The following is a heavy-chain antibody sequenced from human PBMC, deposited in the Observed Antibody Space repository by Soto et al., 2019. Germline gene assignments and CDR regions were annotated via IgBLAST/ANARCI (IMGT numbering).Heavy chain of an antibody. V-gene: IGHV3-21*01. CDR3: ARGYCGGGGCYLRRDAFDV. CDR1: GFTFNSYH. J-gene: IGHJ3*01. D-gene: IGHD2-15*01. CDR2: INPSTSHI. Sequence: EVQLVESGGGLVMPGGSLRLSCAASGFTFNSYHMNWVRQAPGKGLEWVSSINPSTSHIYYADSVRGRFTISRDNSKNSLYLQMNNLRTEDAAVYYCARGYCGGGGCYLRRDAFDVWGQGTMVTVSS.